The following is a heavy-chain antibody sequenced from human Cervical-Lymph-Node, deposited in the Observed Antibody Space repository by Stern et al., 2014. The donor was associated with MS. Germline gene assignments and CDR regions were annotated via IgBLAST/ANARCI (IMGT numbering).Heavy chain of an antibody. CDR1: GSTFSSYA. J-gene: IGHJ5*02. D-gene: IGHD6-19*01. CDR2: IIPIFGTA. V-gene: IGHV1-69*01. Sequence: VQLVESGAEVKKPGSSVKVSCKASGSTFSSYAISWVRQAPGQGLEWMGGIIPIFGTANYAQKFQGRVTITADESTSTAYMELSSLRSEDTAVYYCARVPNSSGWYNWFDPWGQGTLVTVSS. CDR3: ARVPNSSGWYNWFDP.